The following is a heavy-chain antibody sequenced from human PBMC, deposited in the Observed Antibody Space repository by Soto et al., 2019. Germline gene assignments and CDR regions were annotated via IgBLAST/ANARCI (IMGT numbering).Heavy chain of an antibody. CDR1: GDSISSRSYY. J-gene: IGHJ4*02. CDR2: IYYSGST. D-gene: IGHD2-21*02. CDR3: ARQRTSVVTQAYFDV. V-gene: IGHV4-39*01. Sequence: SETLSLTCTVTGDSISSRSYYWGWIRQPPGKGLEWIGSIYYSGSTYNNPSLRSRVSMSIDTSKDQFSLKLKSVTAADTAPYFCARQRTSVVTQAYFDVWGPGXLVTVYS.